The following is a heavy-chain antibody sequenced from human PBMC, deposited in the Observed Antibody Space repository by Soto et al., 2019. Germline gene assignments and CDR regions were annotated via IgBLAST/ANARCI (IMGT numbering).Heavy chain of an antibody. J-gene: IGHJ1*01. CDR3: ARLPNKSPQN. V-gene: IGHV3-74*01. Sequence: EVHLVEPGGGLVQPGGSLRLSCVASGFTFSSYWMHWVRQAPGKGLVWVSSISNDGSSIYADPVKGRFTISRDNAKNTLYLQMNSLRAEDTAVYYCARLPNKSPQNWGQGTLVIVSP. CDR2: ISNDGSS. CDR1: GFTFSSYW.